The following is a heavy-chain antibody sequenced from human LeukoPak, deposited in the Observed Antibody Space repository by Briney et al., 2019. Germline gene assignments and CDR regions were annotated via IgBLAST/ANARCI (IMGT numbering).Heavy chain of an antibody. CDR3: ARDKGGFLYFGEYDP. CDR1: GGSLRSYY. CDR2: IYTSGST. V-gene: IGHV4-4*08. J-gene: IGHJ5*02. Sequence: SETLSLTCSVSGGSLRSYYWSWIRQPPGKGLEWIGRIYTSGSTNYNPSLKSRVSISVDMSKNQFSLKLSSVTAADTAVYYCARDKGGFLYFGEYDPWGQGTLVTVSS. D-gene: IGHD3-10*01.